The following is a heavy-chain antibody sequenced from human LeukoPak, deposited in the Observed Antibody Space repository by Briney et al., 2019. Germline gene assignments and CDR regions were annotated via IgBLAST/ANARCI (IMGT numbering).Heavy chain of an antibody. CDR3: ARAGSARRTTTDYYYYMDV. CDR1: GFTISSYS. D-gene: IGHD1-1*01. Sequence: PGGSLRLSCAASGFTISSYSMIWVRQAPGKGLQWVSSISATSTFIHYAESVRGRFTISRDNAQNSLSLQMNSLRAEDTAVYYCARAGSARRTTTDYYYYMDVWGEGTTVTVSS. J-gene: IGHJ6*03. CDR2: ISATSTFI. V-gene: IGHV3-21*01.